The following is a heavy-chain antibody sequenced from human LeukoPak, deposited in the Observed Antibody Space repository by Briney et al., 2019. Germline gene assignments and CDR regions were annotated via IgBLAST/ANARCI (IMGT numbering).Heavy chain of an antibody. J-gene: IGHJ4*02. V-gene: IGHV3-23*01. Sequence: PGGSLRLSCAASGFTFRNYGMSWVRQAPGKGLEWVSGIIGGAGSTYYADSVKGRFTISRDNSKNTLYLQMNSLRAEDTAVYYCTHGSMYQLDYWGQGTLVTVSS. CDR1: GFTFRNYG. CDR3: THGSMYQLDY. CDR2: IIGGAGST. D-gene: IGHD2-2*01.